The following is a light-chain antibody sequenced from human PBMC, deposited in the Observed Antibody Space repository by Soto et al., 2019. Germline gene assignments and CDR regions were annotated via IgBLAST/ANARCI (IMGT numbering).Light chain of an antibody. J-gene: IGLJ1*01. CDR3: SSYTRCSTRV. CDR2: DVS. V-gene: IGLV2-14*03. Sequence: QSALTQPASVSGSPGQSITISCTGTSSDVGGYNYVSWYQHHPGNAPKLLIYDVSTRPSGVSNRFSGSKSGNTASLTISGLQAEDEADYYCSSYTRCSTRVFGTETKLTVL. CDR1: SSDVGGYNY.